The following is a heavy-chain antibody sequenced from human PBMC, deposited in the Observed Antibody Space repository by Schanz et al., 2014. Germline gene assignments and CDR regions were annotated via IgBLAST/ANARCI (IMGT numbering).Heavy chain of an antibody. CDR1: GGSISSGSYY. J-gene: IGHJ3*02. CDR3: ARDVGGCSSSTSCYAFEI. Sequence: QVQLQESGPGLVKPSQTLSLTCTVSGGSISSGSYYWSWIRQPAGKGLEWIGRIYTSGSTNYNPPQKSGGTISVNTPKNRSSLKLSCGTAADTAVYYCARDVGGCSSSTSCYAFEIWGQGTMXTVSS. V-gene: IGHV4-61*02. CDR2: IYTSGST. D-gene: IGHD2-2*01.